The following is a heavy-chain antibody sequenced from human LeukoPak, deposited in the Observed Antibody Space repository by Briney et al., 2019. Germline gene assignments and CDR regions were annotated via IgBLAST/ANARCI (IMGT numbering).Heavy chain of an antibody. CDR3: ARDPDGDYYGSGSWFDP. Sequence: ASVKVSCKASGYTFTGYYMHWVRQAPGQGLEWMGWINPNSGGTNYAQKFQGRVTMTRDTSTSTVYMELSSLRSEDTAVYYCARDPDGDYYGSGSWFDPWGQGTLVTVSS. J-gene: IGHJ5*02. CDR1: GYTFTGYY. D-gene: IGHD3-10*01. CDR2: INPNSGGT. V-gene: IGHV1-2*02.